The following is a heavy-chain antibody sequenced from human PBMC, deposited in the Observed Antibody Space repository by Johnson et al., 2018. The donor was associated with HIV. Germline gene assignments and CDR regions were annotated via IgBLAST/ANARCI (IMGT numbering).Heavy chain of an antibody. CDR1: GLTFSNYD. CDR2: ISYDGSNK. J-gene: IGHJ3*02. V-gene: IGHV3-30*19. CDR3: AREGAWEVRPGAFDI. Sequence: QVQLVESGGGVVQPGGSLRISCTASGLTFSNYDMHWVRQAPGKGLEWVAVISYDGSNKYYADSVKGRFTISRDNSKNTLYLQMNSLRAEDTAVYYCAREGAWEVRPGAFDIWGQGTMVTVSS. D-gene: IGHD1-26*01.